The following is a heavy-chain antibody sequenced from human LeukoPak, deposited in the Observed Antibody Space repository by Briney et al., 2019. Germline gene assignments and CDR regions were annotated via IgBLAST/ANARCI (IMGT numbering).Heavy chain of an antibody. J-gene: IGHJ5*02. CDR1: GGSITSGRYY. V-gene: IGHV4-31*03. D-gene: IGHD1-20*01. Sequence: SQTLSLTCTLSGGSITSGRYYWTWIRQHPQRGLEWIGYVSYSGSTNYNSSLKSRLTISADTSKNQFYLRLTSVTAADTAVYYCARDPRGDITGTTFDRWGQGTLVTVSS. CDR2: VSYSGST. CDR3: ARDPRGDITGTTFDR.